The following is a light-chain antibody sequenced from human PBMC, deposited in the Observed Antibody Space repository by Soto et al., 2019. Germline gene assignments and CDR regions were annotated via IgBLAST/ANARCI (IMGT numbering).Light chain of an antibody. CDR1: QSVSSK. CDR2: GAS. V-gene: IGKV3-15*01. CDR3: LQYNNWPFT. Sequence: EIVMTQSPATLSVSPGEGATLSCKASQSVSSKLAWYQQKPGQAPRVLIYGASTRATGIPARFSGSGSGTEFPLTISSLQSEDVAVYYCLQYNNWPFTFGQGTKLEIK. J-gene: IGKJ2*01.